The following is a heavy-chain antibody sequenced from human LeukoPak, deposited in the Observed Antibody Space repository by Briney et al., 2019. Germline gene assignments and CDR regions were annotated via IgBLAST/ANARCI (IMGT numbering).Heavy chain of an antibody. CDR3: AIGVVPAAINFDY. D-gene: IGHD2-2*01. CDR1: GYTLTELS. J-gene: IGHJ4*02. V-gene: IGHV1-24*01. Sequence: ASVKVSCKVSGYTLTELSMHWVRQAPGKGLEWMGGFDPEDGETIYAQKFQGRVTITEDTSTDTAYMELSSLRSEDTAVYYCAIGVVPAAINFDYWGQGTLVTVSS. CDR2: FDPEDGET.